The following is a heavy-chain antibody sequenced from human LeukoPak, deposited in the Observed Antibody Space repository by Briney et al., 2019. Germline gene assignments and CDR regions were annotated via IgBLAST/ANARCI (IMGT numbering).Heavy chain of an antibody. CDR1: GYTFTGYY. CDR3: ARGDDIVVVPAATLDY. CDR2: INPNSGGT. J-gene: IGHJ4*02. V-gene: IGHV1-2*02. D-gene: IGHD2-2*01. Sequence: ASVKVSCKASGYTFTGYYMHWVRQAPGQGLEWMGWINPNSGGTNYAQKFQGRVTMTRDTSISTAYMELSRLRSDDTAVYYCARGDDIVVVPAATLDYWGQGTLVTVSS.